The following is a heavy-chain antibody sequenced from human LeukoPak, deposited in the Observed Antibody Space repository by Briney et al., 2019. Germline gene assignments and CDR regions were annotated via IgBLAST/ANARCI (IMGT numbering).Heavy chain of an antibody. CDR3: ARAPEGGSSWPGPDRIDY. CDR2: VFYSGTT. J-gene: IGHJ4*02. D-gene: IGHD1-26*01. CDR1: GGSISSSNYC. Sequence: SETLSLTCTVSGGSISSSNYCWSWIRQPPGKGLEWIGNVFYSGTTYYYPSLKSRVTISVDTSKNQFSLKLSSVTAADTAVYYCARAPEGGSSWPGPDRIDYWGQGTLVTVSS. V-gene: IGHV4-39*07.